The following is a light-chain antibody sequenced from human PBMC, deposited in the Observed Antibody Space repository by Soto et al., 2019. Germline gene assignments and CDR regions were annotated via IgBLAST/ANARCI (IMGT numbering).Light chain of an antibody. V-gene: IGLV2-14*01. J-gene: IGLJ1*01. Sequence: QSALTQPASVSGSPGQSITISCTGTSSDVGGYNYVSWYQQHPGEAPKFMIYDVSNRPSGVSNRFSGSKSGNTASLTISGLQAEDEADYYCCSYTTSNTRQIVFGTGTKVTVL. CDR3: CSYTTSNTRQIV. CDR2: DVS. CDR1: SSDVGGYNY.